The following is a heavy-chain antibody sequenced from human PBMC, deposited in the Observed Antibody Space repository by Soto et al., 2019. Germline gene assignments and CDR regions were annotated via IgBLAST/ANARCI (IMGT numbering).Heavy chain of an antibody. V-gene: IGHV3-23*01. CDR3: AKGSWVHHGSEGGNWLDP. CDR1: GVTFSNFA. D-gene: IGHD3-10*01. Sequence: EVQLLESGGGLVQPGGSLRLSCADSGVTFSNFAMNWVRQAPGKGLEWVSGISHSGTSTYYADSVKGRFTISRDNSKNTLYLQMNSLRAEDTAVYYCAKGSWVHHGSEGGNWLDPWGQGTLVTVSS. J-gene: IGHJ5*02. CDR2: ISHSGTST.